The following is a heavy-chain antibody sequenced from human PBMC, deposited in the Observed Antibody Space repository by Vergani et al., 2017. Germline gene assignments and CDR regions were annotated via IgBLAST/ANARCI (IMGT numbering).Heavy chain of an antibody. CDR3: ARGLRSSSWYEL. D-gene: IGHD6-13*01. Sequence: QVQLQESGPGLVKPSETLSLTCAVYGGSFSGYYWSWIRQPPGKGLEWIGEINHSGSTNYNPSLKSRVTISVDTSKNQFSLKLNSVTAADTAVYYCARGLRSSSWYELWGQGTLVTVSS. V-gene: IGHV4-34*01. J-gene: IGHJ4*02. CDR1: GGSFSGYY. CDR2: INHSGST.